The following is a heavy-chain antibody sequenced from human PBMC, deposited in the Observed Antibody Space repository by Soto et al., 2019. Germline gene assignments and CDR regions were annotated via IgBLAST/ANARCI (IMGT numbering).Heavy chain of an antibody. CDR1: GDNFKKNV. J-gene: IGHJ6*04. CDR3: ARGPFRPSAMEV. D-gene: IGHD3-10*01. Sequence: SVKISCKTSGDNFKKNVFTWVRQAPGQGLEWMGGTIPALGKTHYIEKFQGRVTITVDDATRTVYMEVRELTSEDTAIYYCARGPFRPSAMEVWGKGTTVTVSS. CDR2: TIPALGKT. V-gene: IGHV1-69*10.